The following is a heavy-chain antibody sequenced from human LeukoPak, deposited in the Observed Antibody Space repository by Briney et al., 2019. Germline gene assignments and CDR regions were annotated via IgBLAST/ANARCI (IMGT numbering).Heavy chain of an antibody. D-gene: IGHD5-12*01. J-gene: IGHJ4*02. CDR3: ARGRASSDNDQENLNDN. Sequence: ASVKVSCKASGYTFTGYYMHWVRQAPGQGLEWMAWINPNSGVTKYAQKFQGRVTMTGDTSISTAYMDLSSLTSDDTAIYYCARGRASSDNDQENLNDNWGQGTLVTVSS. V-gene: IGHV1-2*02. CDR2: INPNSGVT. CDR1: GYTFTGYY.